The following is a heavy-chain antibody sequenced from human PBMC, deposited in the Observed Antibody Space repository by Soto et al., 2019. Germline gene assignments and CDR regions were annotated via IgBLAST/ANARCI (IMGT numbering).Heavy chain of an antibody. D-gene: IGHD2-21*02. J-gene: IGHJ3*02. V-gene: IGHV3-33*01. CDR3: ARGQGDPPVGDAFDI. CDR1: GFTFSSYG. Sequence: GGSLRLSCAASGFTFSSYGMHWVRQAPGKGLEWVAVIWYDGSNKYYADSVKGRFTISRDNSKNTLYLQMNSLRAEDTAVYYCARGQGDPPVGDAFDIWGQGTMVTVSS. CDR2: IWYDGSNK.